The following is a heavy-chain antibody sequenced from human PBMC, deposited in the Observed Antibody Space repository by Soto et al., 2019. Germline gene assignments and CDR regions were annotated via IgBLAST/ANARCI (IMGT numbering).Heavy chain of an antibody. CDR1: GGSISSSNW. CDR2: IYHSGST. CDR3: ARDGEGSGYPPAAFDI. J-gene: IGHJ3*02. Sequence: SETLSLTCAVSGGSISSSNWWSWVRQPPGKGLEWIGEIYHSGSTNYNPSLKSRVTISVDKSKNQFSLKLSSVTAADTAVYYCARDGEGSGYPPAAFDIWGQGTMVNVSS. V-gene: IGHV4-4*02. D-gene: IGHD3-22*01.